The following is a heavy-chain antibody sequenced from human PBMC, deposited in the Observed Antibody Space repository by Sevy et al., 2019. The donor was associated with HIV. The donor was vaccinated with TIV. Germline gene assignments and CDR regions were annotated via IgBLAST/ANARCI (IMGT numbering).Heavy chain of an antibody. CDR3: AKDINRGCDGVNCYSYYYYFYGLDV. Sequence: GGSLRLSCAASGFPFNDHAMHWVRLVPGKGLEWVSGISWNSRNIGYADPVKGRFTISRDNTRHSVYLEMHSLRPEDTALYYCAKDINRGCDGVNCYSYYYYFYGLDVWGQGTTVTVSS. D-gene: IGHD2-21*01. V-gene: IGHV3-9*01. CDR2: ISWNSRNI. CDR1: GFPFNDHA. J-gene: IGHJ6*02.